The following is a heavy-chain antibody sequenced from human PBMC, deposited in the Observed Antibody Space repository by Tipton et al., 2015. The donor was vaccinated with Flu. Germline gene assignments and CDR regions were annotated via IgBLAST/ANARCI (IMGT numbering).Heavy chain of an antibody. CDR2: INTDRSIT. CDR3: ARGAWAFDI. V-gene: IGHV3-74*01. J-gene: IGHJ3*02. CDR1: GFTFSTSW. Sequence: SLRLSCAASGFTFSTSWMHWVRQVPGKGLVWVSRINTDRSITNYADSVKGRFTISRDNAKNTLYLQMNSLRAEDTAVYYCARGAWAFDIWGQGTMVTVSS.